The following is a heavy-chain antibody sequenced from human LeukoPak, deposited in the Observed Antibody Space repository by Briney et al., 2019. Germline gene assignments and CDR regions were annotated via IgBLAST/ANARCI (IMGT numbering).Heavy chain of an antibody. J-gene: IGHJ4*02. Sequence: GGSLRLSCAASGFTFSSYGMHWVRQAPGKGLEWVAFTRYDGSNKYYADSVKGRFTISRDNSKNTLYLQMNSLRAEDTAVYYCAKDSYYYDSSGYYATPPRGYFDYWGQGTLVTVSS. V-gene: IGHV3-30*02. CDR2: TRYDGSNK. CDR1: GFTFSSYG. CDR3: AKDSYYYDSSGYYATPPRGYFDY. D-gene: IGHD3-22*01.